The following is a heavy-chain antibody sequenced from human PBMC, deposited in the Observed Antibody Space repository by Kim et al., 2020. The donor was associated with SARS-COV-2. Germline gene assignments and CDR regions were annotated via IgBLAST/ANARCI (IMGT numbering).Heavy chain of an antibody. D-gene: IGHD6-13*01. Sequence: SGKGRFTISRDNSKNTLYLQMNSLRAEDTAVYYCAKDQQAYSSSWTPLDYWGQGTLVTVSS. V-gene: IGHV3-23*01. J-gene: IGHJ4*02. CDR3: AKDQQAYSSSWTPLDY.